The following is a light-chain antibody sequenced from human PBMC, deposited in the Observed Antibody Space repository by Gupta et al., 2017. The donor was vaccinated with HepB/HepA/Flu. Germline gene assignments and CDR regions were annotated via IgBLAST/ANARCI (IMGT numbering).Light chain of an antibody. CDR1: SSDVGSYNF. CDR2: EVT. CDR3: CSYAGNTTPYV. V-gene: IGLV2-23*02. J-gene: IGLJ1*01. Sequence: QPPRPLPPPRSGPHGQSTPISSLHPSSDVGSYNFVAWHQQHPGKAPKFLIYEVTKRPSGVSDRFSGSKSGNTAPLTISGLQAEDEADYYCCSYAGNTTPYVFGTGTKVTVL.